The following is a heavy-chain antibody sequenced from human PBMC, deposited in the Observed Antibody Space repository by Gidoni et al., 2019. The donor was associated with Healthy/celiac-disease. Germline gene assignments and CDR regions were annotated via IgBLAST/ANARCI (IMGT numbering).Heavy chain of an antibody. CDR3: ARVVRRAAGTESWFDP. D-gene: IGHD6-13*01. Sequence: EVQLVESGGGLVQPGGSLRLSCAASGFTVSSNYMSWVRQAPGKGLEWVSVIYSGGSTYYADSVKGRFTISRHNSKNTLYLQMNSLRAEDTAVYYCARVVRRAAGTESWFDPWGQGTLVTVSS. CDR2: IYSGGST. V-gene: IGHV3-53*04. CDR1: GFTVSSNY. J-gene: IGHJ5*02.